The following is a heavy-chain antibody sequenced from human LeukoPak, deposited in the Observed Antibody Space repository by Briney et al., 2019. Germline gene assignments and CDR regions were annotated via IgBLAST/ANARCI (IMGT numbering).Heavy chain of an antibody. D-gene: IGHD3-22*01. V-gene: IGHV4-34*01. Sequence: SETLSLTCAVYGGSLSGYYWSWIRQPPGKGLEWIGEINHSGSINYNPSLKSRVTISVDTSKNQFSLKLSSVTAADTAVYYCARLHSSGYVDPWGQGTLVTVSS. CDR1: GGSLSGYY. J-gene: IGHJ5*02. CDR3: ARLHSSGYVDP. CDR2: INHSGSI.